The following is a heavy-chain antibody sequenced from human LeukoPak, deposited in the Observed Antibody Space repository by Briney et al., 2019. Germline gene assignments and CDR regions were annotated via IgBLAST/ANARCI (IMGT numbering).Heavy chain of an antibody. CDR2: IKQDGGEK. J-gene: IGHJ4*02. V-gene: IGHV3-7*03. CDR3: ARDGRPLDY. CDR1: GIAFSRYW. Sequence: GGSLRLSCVDSGIAFSRYWMSWVRQAPGKGLEWVANIKQDGGEKYYVDSVKGRFTISRDNAKNSLYLQMNSLRVEDTAVYYCARDGRPLDYWGQGTLVTVSS.